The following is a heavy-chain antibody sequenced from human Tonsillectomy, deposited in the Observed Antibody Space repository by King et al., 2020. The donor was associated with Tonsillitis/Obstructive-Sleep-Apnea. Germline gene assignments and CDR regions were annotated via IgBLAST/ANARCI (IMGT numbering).Heavy chain of an antibody. J-gene: IGHJ4*02. CDR2: INHSGSS. D-gene: IGHD3-3*01. CDR3: ARLSLDFWSAYYNNPIDY. V-gene: IGHV4-34*01. Sequence: VQLQQWGAGLLKPSETLSLTCAVYGGSFSAYYWSWIRQPPGKGLEWIGEINHSGSSNYNPSLTSRVTISVDQSKNQFSLKLGSVTAADTAVYYCARLSLDFWSAYYNNPIDYWGQGTLVTVSS. CDR1: GGSFSAYY.